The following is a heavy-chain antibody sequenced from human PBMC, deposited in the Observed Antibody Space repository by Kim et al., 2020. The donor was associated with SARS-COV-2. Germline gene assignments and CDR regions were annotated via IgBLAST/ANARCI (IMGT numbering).Heavy chain of an antibody. CDR2: IYYSGSI. Sequence: SETLSLTCAVSGGSISSGDYSWSWIRQPPGKGLEWIGYIYYSGSIYYNPSLRSRVTISVDRSKNQFSLKLSSVTAADTAVYYCASQVRGVIGYFDYWGQGTLVTVSS. CDR1: GGSISSGDYS. D-gene: IGHD3-10*01. V-gene: IGHV4-30-2*01. J-gene: IGHJ4*02. CDR3: ASQVRGVIGYFDY.